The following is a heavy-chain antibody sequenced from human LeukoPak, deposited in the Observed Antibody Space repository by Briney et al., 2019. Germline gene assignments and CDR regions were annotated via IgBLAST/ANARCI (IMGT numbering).Heavy chain of an antibody. CDR3: ARQNYFDSSGYLFDY. CDR2: IYYGGST. CDR1: GGSISSYY. Sequence: SETLSLTCTVSGGSISSYYWSWIRQPPGKGLEWIGFIYYGGSTNYNLSLKSRVTISVDRSKNQFSLKLSSATAADTALYYCARQNYFDSSGYLFDYWGQGTRVTVSS. V-gene: IGHV4-59*08. D-gene: IGHD3-22*01. J-gene: IGHJ4*02.